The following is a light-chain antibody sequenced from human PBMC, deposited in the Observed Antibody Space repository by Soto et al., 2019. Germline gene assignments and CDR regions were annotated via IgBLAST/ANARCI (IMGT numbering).Light chain of an antibody. J-gene: IGLJ1*01. CDR1: SNDVGGYNY. CDR3: SSYAGGDSFV. V-gene: IGLV2-8*01. CDR2: EVH. Sequence: QSVLTQPPSASGSPGQSVTISCTGTSNDVGGYNYVSWYQQHPGKAPKLLLHEVHDRPSGVPDRFSGSKSGNTASLTGSGLQSEDEADYYCSSYAGGDSFVFGTGTKVTVL.